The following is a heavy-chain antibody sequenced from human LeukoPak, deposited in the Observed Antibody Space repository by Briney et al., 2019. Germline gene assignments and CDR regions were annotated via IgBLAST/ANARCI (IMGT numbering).Heavy chain of an antibody. Sequence: GESLTLSCTVSGFTISSYVMHWVRQAPGKGLEWVAVISYDGSNKCYADSVKSRFTISRDNSKNTLYPQLNSLRGEDTAVYYCARGRRTGTTSTIYYYMNVGGKVTTVTASS. D-gene: IGHD1-7*01. J-gene: IGHJ6*03. CDR2: ISYDGSNK. CDR1: GFTISSYV. V-gene: IGHV3-30-3*01. CDR3: ARGRRTGTTSTIYYYMNV.